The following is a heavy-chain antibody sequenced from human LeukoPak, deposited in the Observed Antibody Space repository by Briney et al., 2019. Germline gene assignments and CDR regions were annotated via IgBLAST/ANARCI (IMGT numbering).Heavy chain of an antibody. Sequence: GGSLRLSCAASGFTFSTYWMSWVRQAPGKGLEWVANIKGDGTDKYYVDSVKGRFTISRDNAKNSLYLQMNLLRGEDTAVYYCARYSGSRGIDPWGQGTLVTVSS. CDR2: IKGDGTDK. J-gene: IGHJ5*02. CDR3: ARYSGSRGIDP. V-gene: IGHV3-7*01. D-gene: IGHD1-26*01. CDR1: GFTFSTYW.